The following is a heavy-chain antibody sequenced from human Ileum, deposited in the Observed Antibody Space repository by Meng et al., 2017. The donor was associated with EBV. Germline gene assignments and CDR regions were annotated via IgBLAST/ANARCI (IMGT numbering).Heavy chain of an antibody. D-gene: IGHD3-3*01. CDR1: GDSISRRNHW. V-gene: IGHV4-39*01. J-gene: IGHJ4*02. CDR3: ARRYYGVPFDN. CDR2: IYYSGST. Sequence: QLQLPESGPGLVKPSETLSLPCAVSGDSISRRNHWWGWIRQPPGKGLEWVGTIYYSGSTFYNPSLKSRVTISLDTSKNQFSLKVSSVTAADTAVYYCARRYYGVPFDNWGQGTLVTVSS.